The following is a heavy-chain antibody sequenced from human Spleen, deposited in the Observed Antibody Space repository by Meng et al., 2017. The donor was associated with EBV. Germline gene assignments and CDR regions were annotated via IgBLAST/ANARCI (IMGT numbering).Heavy chain of an antibody. CDR3: ARPFPSWQSPRLDPFGA. CDR2: VHYTGST. CDR1: GDSISSFSY. D-gene: IGHD6-19*01. Sequence: HLQLRGPGHGQVNPSGTPSLTCTVSGDSISSFSYWGWIRQPPGRGLEWIGSVHYTGSTYYSPSLKSRVTVSVDTSKNQFSLRLTSVTAADTAVYYCARPFPSWQSPRLDPFGAWGQGTLVTVSS. J-gene: IGHJ5*02. V-gene: IGHV4-39*01.